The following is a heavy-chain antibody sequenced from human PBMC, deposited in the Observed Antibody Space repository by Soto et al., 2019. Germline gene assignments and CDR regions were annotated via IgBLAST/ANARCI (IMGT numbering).Heavy chain of an antibody. CDR1: GFTFSSYG. CDR2: ISYDGSNK. Sequence: QVQLVESGGGVVQPGRSLRLSCAASGFTFSSYGMHWVRQAPGKGLEWVAVISYDGSNKYYADSVKGRFTISRDNSKNTLYLLMNSLRAEDTAVYYCAKVPRDTAMGSFDYWGQGTLVTVSS. J-gene: IGHJ4*02. V-gene: IGHV3-30*18. CDR3: AKVPRDTAMGSFDY. D-gene: IGHD5-18*01.